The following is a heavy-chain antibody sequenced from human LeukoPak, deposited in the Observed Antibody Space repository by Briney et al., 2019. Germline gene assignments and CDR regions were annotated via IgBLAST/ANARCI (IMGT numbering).Heavy chain of an antibody. J-gene: IGHJ6*02. CDR2: ISGSGGST. CDR3: AKDRREGATRYDYYGMDV. V-gene: IGHV3-23*01. Sequence: PGGSLRLSCAASGFTFSSYAMSWVRQAPGKGLEWVSAISGSGGSTYYADSVKGRFTISGDNSKNTLYLQMNSLRAEDTAVYYCAKDRREGATRYDYYGMDVWGQGTTVTVSS. D-gene: IGHD1-26*01. CDR1: GFTFSSYA.